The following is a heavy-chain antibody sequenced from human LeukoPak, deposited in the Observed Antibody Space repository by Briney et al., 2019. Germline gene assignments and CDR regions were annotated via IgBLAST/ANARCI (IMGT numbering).Heavy chain of an antibody. Sequence: GGSQRLSCAASGFTFSSYAMTWVRQPPGKGLEWVSSISNGAGSTYYADSVRGRFSISRDNSKNTVSLQMNSPRAEDTAIYYCAKDLVTGSLDYWGQGTLVTVSS. CDR3: AKDLVTGSLDY. CDR1: GFTFSSYA. CDR2: ISNGAGST. J-gene: IGHJ4*02. D-gene: IGHD3-10*01. V-gene: IGHV3-23*01.